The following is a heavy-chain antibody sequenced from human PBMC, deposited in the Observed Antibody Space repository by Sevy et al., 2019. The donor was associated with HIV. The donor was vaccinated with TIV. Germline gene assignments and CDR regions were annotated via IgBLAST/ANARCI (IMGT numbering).Heavy chain of an antibody. D-gene: IGHD3-10*01. CDR2: ISYDGSNK. CDR3: ARGGDYYGSGSSQYYFDY. Sequence: GGSLRLSCAASGFTFSRYAMHWVRQAPGKGLEWVAVISYDGSNKYYADSVKGRFTISRDNSKSTLYLQMNSLRAEDTAVYYCARGGDYYGSGSSQYYFDYWGQGTLVTVSS. CDR1: GFTFSRYA. V-gene: IGHV3-30-3*01. J-gene: IGHJ4*02.